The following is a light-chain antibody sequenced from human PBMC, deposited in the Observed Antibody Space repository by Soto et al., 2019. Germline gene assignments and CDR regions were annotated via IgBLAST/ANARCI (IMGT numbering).Light chain of an antibody. J-gene: IGLJ1*01. CDR3: AAWDDNLNAYV. Sequence: QSVLTQPPSASSTPGQTVTISCSGSTSNIGTFYVYWYQHLPGTAPKLLIYLGDQRASGVSDRFSGSKSGTSASLAINGLRSDDDADYCCAAWDDNLNAYVFGSGTKLTVL. V-gene: IGLV1-47*02. CDR1: TSNIGTFY. CDR2: LGD.